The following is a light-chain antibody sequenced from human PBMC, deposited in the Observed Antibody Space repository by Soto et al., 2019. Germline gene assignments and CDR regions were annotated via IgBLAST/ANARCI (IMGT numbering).Light chain of an antibody. CDR3: QQRTT. CDR1: PRGDPF. J-gene: IGKJ2*01. V-gene: IGKV3-11*01. CDR2: DAS. Sequence: IVLTQSPATLSLSPGERVTLSCRSSPRGDPFLAWYQQKGGQAPRLLIYDASKRATDIPPRFSGSASGTDFTLTTSSLEHEDDAVYYCQQRTTFGQGTKLEI.